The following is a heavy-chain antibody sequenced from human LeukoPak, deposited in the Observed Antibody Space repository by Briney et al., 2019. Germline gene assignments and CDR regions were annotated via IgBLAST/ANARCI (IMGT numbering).Heavy chain of an antibody. Sequence: GGSLRLSCAASGFTFSDHYMDWVRQAPGKGLEWVAVISYDGSNKYYADSVKGRFTISRDNSKNTLYLQMNSLRAEDTAVYYCAKGVPHTHYDYGDYFQHWGQGTLVTVSS. CDR2: ISYDGSNK. V-gene: IGHV3-30*18. CDR1: GFTFSDHY. D-gene: IGHD4-17*01. J-gene: IGHJ1*01. CDR3: AKGVPHTHYDYGDYFQH.